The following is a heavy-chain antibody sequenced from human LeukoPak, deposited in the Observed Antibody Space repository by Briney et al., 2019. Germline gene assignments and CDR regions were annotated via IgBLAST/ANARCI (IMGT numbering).Heavy chain of an antibody. CDR2: INPSGGST. CDR3: AREYYYGSGSYFYYSGMDV. CDR1: GYTFTSYY. V-gene: IGHV1-46*01. J-gene: IGHJ6*02. Sequence: ASVKVSCKASGYTFTSYYMHWVRQAPGQGLEWMGIINPSGGSTSYAQKFQGRVTMTRDTSTSTVYMELSSLRSEDTAVYYCAREYYYGSGSYFYYSGMDVWGQGTTVTVSS. D-gene: IGHD3-10*01.